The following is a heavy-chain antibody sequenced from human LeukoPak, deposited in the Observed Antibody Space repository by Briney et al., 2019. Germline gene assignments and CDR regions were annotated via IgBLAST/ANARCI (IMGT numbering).Heavy chain of an antibody. V-gene: IGHV3-74*01. J-gene: IGHJ4*02. CDR2: INSDGSTT. CDR1: GFTFSSYW. D-gene: IGHD6-19*01. Sequence: PGGSLRLSCAASGFTFSSYWMHWVRQAPGKGLVWVSRINSDGSTTSYADSVKGRFTISRDNAKNTLYLQMNSLRAEDTAVYYCAKARRGIAVAGPQGFDYWGQGTLVTVSS. CDR3: AKARRGIAVAGPQGFDY.